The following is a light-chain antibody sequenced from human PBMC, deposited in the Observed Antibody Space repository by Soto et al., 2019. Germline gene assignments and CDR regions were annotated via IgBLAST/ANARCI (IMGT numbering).Light chain of an antibody. CDR3: QEYNNWRPIT. CDR1: QGVGSN. CDR2: GAS. V-gene: IGKV3-15*01. Sequence: EVVMTQSPATLSVSPGDGAALSCRASQGVGSNLAWYQQKPGQAPRLLIYGASTRATGIPVRFSGSGSGTEFTLTITSLQSEDFAVYYCQEYNNWRPITFGGGTKVDIK. J-gene: IGKJ4*01.